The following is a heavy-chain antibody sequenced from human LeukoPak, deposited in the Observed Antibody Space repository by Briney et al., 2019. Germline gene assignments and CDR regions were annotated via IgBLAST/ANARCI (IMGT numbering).Heavy chain of an antibody. V-gene: IGHV3-21*01. D-gene: IGHD4-17*01. CDR3: ATWDDYGDYVAFEY. CDR1: GFTFNSYT. J-gene: IGHJ4*02. Sequence: PGGPLRLSCAGSGFTFNSYTMKWVRQAPGKGVEWVCSISSSATYIYYADSVRGLFTISRDDVKNSLFLHMNSLRAEHTAVYYCATWDDYGDYVAFEYWGQGTLVTVSS. CDR2: ISSSATYI.